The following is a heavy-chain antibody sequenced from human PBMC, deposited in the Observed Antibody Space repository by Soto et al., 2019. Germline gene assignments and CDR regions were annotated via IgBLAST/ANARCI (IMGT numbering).Heavy chain of an antibody. J-gene: IGHJ6*02. CDR2: ISAYNGNT. D-gene: IGHD3-3*01. V-gene: IGHV1-18*01. CDR3: ARVVGFWSGYPKPYYGLDV. CDR1: GYTFTSYG. Sequence: GASVKVSCKASGYTFTSYGISWVRQAPGQGLEWMGWISAYNGNTNYAQKLQGRVTMTTDTSTSIAYMELRSLRSDDTAVYYCARVVGFWSGYPKPYYGLDVWGQGTTVTVSS.